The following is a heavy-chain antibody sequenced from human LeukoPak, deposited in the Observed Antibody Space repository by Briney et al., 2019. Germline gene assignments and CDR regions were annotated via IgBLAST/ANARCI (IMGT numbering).Heavy chain of an antibody. CDR1: GYSFTGYF. J-gene: IGHJ3*02. Sequence: ASVKVSCKASGYSFTGYFMHWVRQAPGQGLEWMGWINPNSGGTNYAQKFQGRVTLTRDTSISTAYMELSRLSPDDTAMYYCASGYSYGDDAFDIWGQGTMVTVSS. V-gene: IGHV1-2*02. CDR2: INPNSGGT. CDR3: ASGYSYGDDAFDI. D-gene: IGHD5-18*01.